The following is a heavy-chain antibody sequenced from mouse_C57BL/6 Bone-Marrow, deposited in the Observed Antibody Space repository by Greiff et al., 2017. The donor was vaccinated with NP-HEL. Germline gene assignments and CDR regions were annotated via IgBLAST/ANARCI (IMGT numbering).Heavy chain of an antibody. CDR2: IYPGDGDT. Sequence: QVQLKESGPELVKPGASVKISCKASGYAFSSSWMNWVKQRPGKGLEWIGRIYPGDGDTNYNGKFKGKATLTADKSSSTAYMQLSSLTSEDSAVSFCANSGGYFDVWGTGTTVTVAS. V-gene: IGHV1-82*01. J-gene: IGHJ1*03. CDR3: ANSGGYFDV. CDR1: GYAFSSSW.